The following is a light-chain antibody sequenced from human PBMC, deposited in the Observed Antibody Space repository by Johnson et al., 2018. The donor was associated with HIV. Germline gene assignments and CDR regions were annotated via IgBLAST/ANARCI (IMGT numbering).Light chain of an antibody. J-gene: IGLJ1*01. CDR2: DNN. CDR3: GTWDSSLSAGL. V-gene: IGLV1-51*01. Sequence: QSVLTQSPSVSAAPGQKVSISCSGNSCDIGNNYVSTHQQLPGTAPKLLIYDNNKRPSGIPDRFSGSKSGTSATLGITGLQPGDEADYYCGTWDSSLSAGLFGTGTKVTVL. CDR1: SCDIGNNY.